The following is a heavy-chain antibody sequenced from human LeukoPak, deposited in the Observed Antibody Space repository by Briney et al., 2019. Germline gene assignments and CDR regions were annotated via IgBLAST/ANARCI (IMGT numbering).Heavy chain of an antibody. D-gene: IGHD3-16*01. Sequence: PGGSLRLSCAASGFTFSSSWMSWVRQAPGKGLEWVANIKQGGSEKYYVDSVKGRFTISRDNAKNSLYLQMNSLRAEDTAVYYCARDKFGGTDYWGQGTLVTVSS. CDR3: ARDKFGGTDY. CDR2: IKQGGSEK. V-gene: IGHV3-7*01. CDR1: GFTFSSSW. J-gene: IGHJ4*02.